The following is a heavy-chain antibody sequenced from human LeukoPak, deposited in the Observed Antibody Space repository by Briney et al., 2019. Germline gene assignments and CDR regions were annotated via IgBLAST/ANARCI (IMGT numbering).Heavy chain of an antibody. J-gene: IGHJ4*02. CDR1: AFTFSDYG. CDR2: IRFDESNK. D-gene: IGHD6-13*01. Sequence: GGSLRLSCAASAFTFSDYGMHWVRKAPAKGLECLAFIRFDESNKYYADSVKGRFTISRDNSKNTLYLQMNSLRAEDTAVYYCAKVKAAAATAKNDYWGQGTLVTVSS. V-gene: IGHV3-30*02. CDR3: AKVKAAAATAKNDY.